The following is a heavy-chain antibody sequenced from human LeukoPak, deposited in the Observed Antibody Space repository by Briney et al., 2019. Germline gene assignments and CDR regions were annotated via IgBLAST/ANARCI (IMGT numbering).Heavy chain of an antibody. CDR1: GGSISSYY. D-gene: IGHD4-17*01. CDR2: IYYSGST. Sequence: SETLSLTCTVSGGSISSYYWSWIRQPPGKGLEWIGYIYYSGSTNYNPSLKSRVTISVDTSKNQFSLKLSSVTAADTAVYYCARDQSVTNYYYGMDVRGQGTTVTVSS. CDR3: ARDQSVTNYYYGMDV. J-gene: IGHJ6*02. V-gene: IGHV4-59*01.